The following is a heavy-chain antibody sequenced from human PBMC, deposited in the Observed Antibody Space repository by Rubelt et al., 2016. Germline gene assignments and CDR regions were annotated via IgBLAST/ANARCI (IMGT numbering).Heavy chain of an antibody. D-gene: IGHD2-15*01. J-gene: IGHJ4*02. CDR3: ARGCSGGSCYNY. V-gene: IGHV3-48*04. Sequence: YYADPVKGRFTISRDNAKNSLYLQMNSLRAEDTAVYYCARGCSGGSCYNYWGQGTLVTVSS.